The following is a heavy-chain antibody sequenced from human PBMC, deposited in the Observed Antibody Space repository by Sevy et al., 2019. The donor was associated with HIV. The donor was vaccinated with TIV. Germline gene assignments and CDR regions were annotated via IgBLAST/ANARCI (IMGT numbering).Heavy chain of an antibody. CDR3: ARDLELYDYGDYGPAFMPDY. V-gene: IGHV3-33*01. CDR1: GFTFSTYG. Sequence: WGSLRLSCAASGFTFSTYGMHWVRQAPGKGLEWVALIWFDGSNTYYADSVKGRFTISRDIAKNTLHLQMNSLRAEDTAVYYCARDLELYDYGDYGPAFMPDYWGQGTLVTVSS. D-gene: IGHD4-17*01. CDR2: IWFDGSNT. J-gene: IGHJ4*02.